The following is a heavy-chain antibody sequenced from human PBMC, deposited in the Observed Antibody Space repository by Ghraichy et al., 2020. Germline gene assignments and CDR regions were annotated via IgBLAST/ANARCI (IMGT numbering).Heavy chain of an antibody. V-gene: IGHV3-23*01. CDR1: GFTFSTYA. J-gene: IGHJ5*02. CDR3: AACSADSCVRAGFDP. Sequence: GESLNISCAASGFTFSTYAMSWVRQAPGKGLEWVTAISASGYNTYYAGSVKGRFTISRDDSKNTVYLQMHSLRAEDTAVYYCAACSADSCVRAGFDPWGQGTLVTVSS. D-gene: IGHD2-15*01. CDR2: ISASGYNT.